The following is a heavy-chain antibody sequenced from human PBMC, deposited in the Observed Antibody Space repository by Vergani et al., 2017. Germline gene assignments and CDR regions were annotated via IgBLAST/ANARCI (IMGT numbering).Heavy chain of an antibody. CDR3: AKGVYCSSTSCYEGRGYYYGMGV. J-gene: IGHJ6*02. CDR1: GFTFSSYA. V-gene: IGHV3-23*01. Sequence: EVQLLESGGGLVQPGGSLRLSCAASGFTFSSYAMSWVRQVPGKGLEWVSGISGSGGNTYYANSVKGRFTISRDNSKNTLYLQMNILRADDTAVYYCAKGVYCSSTSCYEGRGYYYGMGVWGQGTTVTFSS. D-gene: IGHD2-2*01. CDR2: ISGSGGNT.